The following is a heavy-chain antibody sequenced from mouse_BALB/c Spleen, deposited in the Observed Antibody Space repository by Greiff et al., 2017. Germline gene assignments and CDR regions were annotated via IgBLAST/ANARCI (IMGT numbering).Heavy chain of an antibody. V-gene: IGHV2-6-2*01. Sequence: QVQLKESGPDLVAPSQSLSITCTVSGFSLTSYGVHWVRQPPGKGLEWLVVIWSDGSTTYNSALKSRLSISKDNSKSQVFLKMNSLQTDDTAMYYCARQYYYGDYAMDYWGQGTSVTVSS. CDR3: ARQYYYGDYAMDY. CDR1: GFSLTSYG. J-gene: IGHJ4*01. CDR2: IWSDGST. D-gene: IGHD1-1*01.